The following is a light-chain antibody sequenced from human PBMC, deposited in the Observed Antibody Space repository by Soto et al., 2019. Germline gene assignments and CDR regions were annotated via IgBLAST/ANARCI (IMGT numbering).Light chain of an antibody. V-gene: IGLV2-8*01. CDR3: NSYVGSNNTVV. Sequence: QSVLTQPPSASGSPGQSVTISCTGTSSDVGGYNCVSWYRQHPGRPPKLMLYEVTKRPPGVTARFSGSMSGNTASLTVSGLKAEDDGDYLCNSYVGSNNTVVFGGGTQLTV. CDR1: SSDVGGYNC. CDR2: EVT. J-gene: IGLJ2*01.